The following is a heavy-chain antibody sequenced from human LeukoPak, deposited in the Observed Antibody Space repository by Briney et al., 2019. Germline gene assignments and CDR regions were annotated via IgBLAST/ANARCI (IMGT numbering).Heavy chain of an antibody. CDR2: IYHSGST. V-gene: IGHV4-59*12. Sequence: PSETLSLTCTVSGGSISSYYWSWIRQPPGKGLEWIGYIYHSGSTYYNPSLKSRVTISVDRSKNQFSLKLSSVTAADTAVYYCARGGDYCSSTSCYGGYYGMDVWGQGTTVTVSS. CDR3: ARGGDYCSSTSCYGGYYGMDV. J-gene: IGHJ6*02. CDR1: GGSISSYY. D-gene: IGHD2-2*01.